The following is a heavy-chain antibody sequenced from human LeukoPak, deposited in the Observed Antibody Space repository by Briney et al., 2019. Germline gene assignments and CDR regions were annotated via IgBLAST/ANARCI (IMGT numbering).Heavy chain of an antibody. J-gene: IGHJ4*02. D-gene: IGHD4-17*01. CDR2: IYSGGST. CDR1: GFTISSNY. Sequence: GGSLRLSCAASGFTISSNYVSWVRQAPGKGLAWVSVIYSGGSTYYADSVKGRFTISRDNSKNTLYLQMNSLRAEDTAVYYCARAPTVKEFDYWGQGTLVTVSS. CDR3: ARAPTVKEFDY. V-gene: IGHV3-53*01.